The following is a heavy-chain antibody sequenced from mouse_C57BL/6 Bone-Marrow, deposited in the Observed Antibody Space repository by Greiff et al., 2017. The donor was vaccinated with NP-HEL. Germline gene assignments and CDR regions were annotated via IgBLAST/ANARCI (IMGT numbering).Heavy chain of an antibody. CDR2: IYPGGGYT. V-gene: IGHV1-63*01. Sequence: VQRVESGAELVRPGTSVKMSCKASGYTFTNYWIGWAKQRPGHGLEWIGDIYPGGGYTNYNEKFKGKATLTADKSSSTAYMQFSSLTSEDSAIYYCAREESYGNDGYFDVWGTGTTVTVSS. D-gene: IGHD2-2*01. J-gene: IGHJ1*03. CDR1: GYTFTNYW. CDR3: AREESYGNDGYFDV.